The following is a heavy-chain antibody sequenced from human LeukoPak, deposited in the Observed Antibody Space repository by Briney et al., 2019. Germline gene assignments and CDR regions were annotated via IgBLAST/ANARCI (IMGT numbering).Heavy chain of an antibody. Sequence: ASVKVSCKASGYTFTSYAMHWVRQAPGQRLEWMGWINAGNGNTKYSQKFQGRVTITRDTSASTAYMELSSLRSEDTAVYYCATSGVAAAGTYYYGMDVWGKGTTVTVSS. CDR2: INAGNGNT. CDR1: GYTFTSYA. J-gene: IGHJ6*04. D-gene: IGHD6-13*01. V-gene: IGHV1-3*01. CDR3: ATSGVAAAGTYYYGMDV.